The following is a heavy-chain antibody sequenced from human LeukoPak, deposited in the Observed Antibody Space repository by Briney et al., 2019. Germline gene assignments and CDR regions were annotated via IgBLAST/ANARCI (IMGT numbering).Heavy chain of an antibody. J-gene: IGHJ4*02. CDR2: IYWDDDK. D-gene: IGHD6-19*01. CDR1: GFSLTTSGVA. Sequence: SGPTLVEPTQTLTLTCTFSGFSLTTSGVAVGWIRQPPGKALECLGFIYWDDDKRYSPSLKSRVTITKDDSKNQVVLTMTNVDPVDTATYYCAHRDIAVGGAFDYWGQGTLVTVSS. CDR3: AHRDIAVGGAFDY. V-gene: IGHV2-5*02.